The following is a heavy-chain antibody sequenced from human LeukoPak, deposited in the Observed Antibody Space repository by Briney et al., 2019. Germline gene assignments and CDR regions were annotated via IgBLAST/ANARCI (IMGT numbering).Heavy chain of an antibody. J-gene: IGHJ6*02. V-gene: IGHV3-33*08. CDR2: TWYDGSNK. CDR1: GFTFSSYG. Sequence: GGSLRLSCAASGFTFSSYGMHWVRQAPGKGLEWVAVTWYDGSNKYYADSVKGRFTISRDNSKNTLYLQMNSLRAEDTAVYYCARVPIAAAGTPLYYYYYGMDVWGQGTTVTVSS. CDR3: ARVPIAAAGTPLYYYYYGMDV. D-gene: IGHD6-13*01.